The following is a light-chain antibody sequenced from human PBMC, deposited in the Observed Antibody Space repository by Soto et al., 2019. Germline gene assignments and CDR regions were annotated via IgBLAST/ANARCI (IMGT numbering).Light chain of an antibody. CDR3: SSYAGSNNLP. V-gene: IGLV2-8*01. CDR2: EVT. J-gene: IGLJ3*02. CDR1: SSDVGAYNY. Sequence: QSALTQPPSASGSPGQSVTIPCTGSSSDVGAYNYVSWYQQHPGKAPKLMIYEVTKRPSGVPDRFSGSKSGNTASLTVSGLQAEDEADYYCSSYAGSNNLPFGGGTKLTVL.